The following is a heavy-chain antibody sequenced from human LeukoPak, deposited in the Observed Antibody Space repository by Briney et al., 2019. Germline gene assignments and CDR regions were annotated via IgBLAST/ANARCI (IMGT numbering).Heavy chain of an antibody. CDR3: ARDYRSTFDY. CDR1: GFTFSDYY. V-gene: IGHV3-11*01. CDR2: ISSSGTTI. Sequence: GGSLRLSCAASGFTFSDYYMSWIRQAPGRGLEWVSYISSSGTTISYTDSVKGRFTISRDNAKNSLYLQMNSLRAEDTAVYYCARDYRSTFDYWGQGTLVTVSS. D-gene: IGHD1-26*01. J-gene: IGHJ4*02.